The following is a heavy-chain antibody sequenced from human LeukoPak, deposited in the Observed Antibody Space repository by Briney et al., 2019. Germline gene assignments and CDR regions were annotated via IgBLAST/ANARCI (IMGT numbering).Heavy chain of an antibody. CDR2: ISYDGSNK. V-gene: IGHV3-30*18. Sequence: GRSLRLSCAASGFTFSSYGMHWVRQAPGKGLEWVAVISYDGSNKNYADSVKGRFTISRDNSKNTLYLQMNSLRAEDTAVYYCAKQSRSGYSRGYFDLWGRGTLVTVSS. CDR1: GFTFSSYG. J-gene: IGHJ2*01. CDR3: AKQSRSGYSRGYFDL. D-gene: IGHD5-12*01.